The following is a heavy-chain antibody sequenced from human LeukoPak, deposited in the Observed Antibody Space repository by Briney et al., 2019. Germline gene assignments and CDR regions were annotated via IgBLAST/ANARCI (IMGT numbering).Heavy chain of an antibody. Sequence: SETLSLTCAVYGGSFSGYYWSWIRQPPGKGLEWIGEINHSGSTNYNPSLKSRVTISVDTSKNQFSLKLSSVTAADTAVYYCARLPYGEYVLFDYWGQGTLVTVSS. CDR2: INHSGST. V-gene: IGHV4-34*01. CDR3: ARLPYGEYVLFDY. J-gene: IGHJ4*02. CDR1: GGSFSGYY. D-gene: IGHD4-17*01.